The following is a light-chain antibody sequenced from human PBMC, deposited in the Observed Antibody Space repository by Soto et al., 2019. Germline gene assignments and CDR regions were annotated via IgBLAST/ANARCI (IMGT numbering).Light chain of an antibody. J-gene: IGLJ1*01. CDR2: EVT. CDR3: SSYAGTNRV. CDR1: SSDVGANNY. Sequence: QSALTQPPSASGSPGQSVTISCTGTSSDVGANNYVSWYQQHPGKAPKLMIYEVTKRPSGVPDRFSGSKSGNTASLTVSGRQAEDEADYYCSSYAGTNRVFGPGTKLTVL. V-gene: IGLV2-8*01.